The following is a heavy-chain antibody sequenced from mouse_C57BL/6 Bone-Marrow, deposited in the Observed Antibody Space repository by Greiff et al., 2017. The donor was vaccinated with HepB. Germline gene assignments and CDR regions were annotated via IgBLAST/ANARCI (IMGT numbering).Heavy chain of an antibody. CDR3: AKGGNYVFYAMDY. CDR1: GYTFTSYW. Sequence: VQLQQPGAELVKPGASVKLSCKASGYTFTSYWMHWVKPRPGRGLEWIGRIAPYSGGTKYNEKFKSKATLTVDKPSSTAYMQLSSLTSEDSAVYYCAKGGNYVFYAMDYWGQGTSVTVAS. D-gene: IGHD2-1*01. V-gene: IGHV1-72*01. J-gene: IGHJ4*01. CDR2: IAPYSGGT.